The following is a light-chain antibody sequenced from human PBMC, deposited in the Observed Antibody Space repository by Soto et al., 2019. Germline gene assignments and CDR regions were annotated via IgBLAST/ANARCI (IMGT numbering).Light chain of an antibody. Sequence: PGDRATLSCRASQRISSNYLAWYQQKPGQAPRLLIHDASSRATGIPDRISGSGSGTDFTLTIGRLEPEDSAVYYCQQYSNSPSTFGQGTKLETK. J-gene: IGKJ2*02. CDR1: QRISSNY. CDR3: QQYSNSPST. V-gene: IGKV3-20*01. CDR2: DAS.